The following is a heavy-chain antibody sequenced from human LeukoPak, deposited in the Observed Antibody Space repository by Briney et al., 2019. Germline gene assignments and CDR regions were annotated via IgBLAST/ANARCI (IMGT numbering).Heavy chain of an antibody. CDR2: INSDGSST. CDR1: GFTFSSYW. D-gene: IGHD1-26*01. Sequence: GGSLRLSCAASGFTFSSYWMHWVRQAPGKGLVWVSRINSDGSSTSYADSVKGRFTISRDNAKNSLYLQMNSLRAEDTALYYCAEDSGSSLMSPTDYWGQGTLVTVSS. CDR3: AEDSGSSLMSPTDY. V-gene: IGHV3-74*01. J-gene: IGHJ4*02.